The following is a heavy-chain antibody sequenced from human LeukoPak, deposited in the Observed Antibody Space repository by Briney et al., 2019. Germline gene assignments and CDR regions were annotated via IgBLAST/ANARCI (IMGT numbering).Heavy chain of an antibody. CDR2: INPSGGST. CDR3: ARDWGGYSGYDPLWYFDL. Sequence: ASVKVSCKASEYTFTSYYMHWVRQAPGQGLEWMEIINPSGGSTSYAQKFQGRVTMTRDTSTSTVYMELSSLRSEDTAVYYCARDWGGYSGYDPLWYFDLWGRGTLVTVSS. V-gene: IGHV1-46*01. J-gene: IGHJ2*01. D-gene: IGHD5-12*01. CDR1: EYTFTSYY.